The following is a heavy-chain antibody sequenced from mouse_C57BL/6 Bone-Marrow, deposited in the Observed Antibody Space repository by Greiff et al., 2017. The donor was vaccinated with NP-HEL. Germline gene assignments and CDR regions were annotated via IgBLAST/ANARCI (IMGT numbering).Heavy chain of an antibody. CDR2: INPSSGYT. V-gene: IGHV1-4*01. CDR3: ARRRYFDV. J-gene: IGHJ1*03. CDR1: GYTFTSYT. Sequence: VKLVESGAELARPGASVKMSCKASGYTFTSYTMHWVKQRPGQGLEWIGYINPSSGYTKYNQKFKDKATLTADKSSSTAYMQLSSLTSEDSAVYYCARRRYFDVWGTGTTVTVSS.